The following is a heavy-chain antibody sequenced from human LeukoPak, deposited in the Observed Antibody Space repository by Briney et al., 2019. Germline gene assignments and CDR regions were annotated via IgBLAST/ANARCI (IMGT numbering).Heavy chain of an antibody. Sequence: PSETLSLTCTVSGGSISSSSYYWGWIRQPPGEGLEWIGSIYYSGSTYYNPSLKSRVTISVDTSKNQFSLKLSSVTAADTAVYYCARRGRNYYGSGVYYFGYWGQGTLVTVSS. V-gene: IGHV4-39*01. CDR3: ARRGRNYYGSGVYYFGY. D-gene: IGHD3-10*01. CDR2: IYYSGST. CDR1: GGSISSSSYY. J-gene: IGHJ4*02.